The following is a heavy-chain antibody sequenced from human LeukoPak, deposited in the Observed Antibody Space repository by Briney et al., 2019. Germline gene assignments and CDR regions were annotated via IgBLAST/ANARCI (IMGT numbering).Heavy chain of an antibody. V-gene: IGHV4-59*08. D-gene: IGHD6-19*01. Sequence: PSETLALTCTVSGGSISGYYWSWFRLPPGKGLEWIGQISYSGITKYNPSLKSRVTVSVDTSKNQVSVNLSSVTAADTAFYYCATHRAIAGPFDHWGQGTLVTVSS. CDR1: GGSISGYY. J-gene: IGHJ4*02. CDR3: ATHRAIAGPFDH. CDR2: ISYSGIT.